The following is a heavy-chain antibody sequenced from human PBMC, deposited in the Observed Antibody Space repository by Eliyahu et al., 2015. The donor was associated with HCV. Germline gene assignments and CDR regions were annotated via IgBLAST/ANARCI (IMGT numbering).Heavy chain of an antibody. CDR3: AGNGLNY. V-gene: IGHV3-49*04. CDR1: GFTSDDTT. CDR2: TRSKADGGTX. J-gene: IGHJ4*02. Sequence: EVQLVESGGGLVQXGXXXRLSCTTSGFTSDDTTVXWVXQAPGKGLEWIGLTRSKADGGTXEYATSVQGRFTISRDDSKIIAYLQMNSLETEDTAVYYCAGNGLNYWGQGTLVTVSS. D-gene: IGHD1-14*01.